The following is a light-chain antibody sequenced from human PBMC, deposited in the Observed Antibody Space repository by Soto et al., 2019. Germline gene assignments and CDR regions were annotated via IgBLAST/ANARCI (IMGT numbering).Light chain of an antibody. V-gene: IGKV2-28*01. CDR2: WAS. J-gene: IGKJ4*01. CDR3: MQALNEPS. CDR1: QSLLHSKGNHY. Sequence: IVMTQSPLSLSVSPGEPASISCTSSQSLLHSKGNHYLDWYVQKSGQSPQLLIYWASTRAPGVPDRVSGSGSGTDFTLKISRVEAEDVGTYYCMQALNEPSFGGGTKVEI.